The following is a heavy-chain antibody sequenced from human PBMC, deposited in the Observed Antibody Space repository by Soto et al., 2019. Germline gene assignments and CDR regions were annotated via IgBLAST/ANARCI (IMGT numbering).Heavy chain of an antibody. D-gene: IGHD2-15*01. Sequence: PSATLSLTCTISGSSISSYYWSWMRQTPGKGLQWIGDIYNNERTKYNPSHESRVTISVDTSKNQFFLKLSSVTAADMALYFCSIKRPYCSGGSCSFEVFDMWGKGTMVTVSS. CDR1: GSSISSYY. J-gene: IGHJ3*02. CDR3: SIKRPYCSGGSCSFEVFDM. CDR2: IYNNERT. V-gene: IGHV4-59*01.